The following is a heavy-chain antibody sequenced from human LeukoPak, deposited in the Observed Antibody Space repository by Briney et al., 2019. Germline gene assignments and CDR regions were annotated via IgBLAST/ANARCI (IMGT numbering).Heavy chain of an antibody. D-gene: IGHD3-10*01. Sequence: PGGSLRLSCAAPGFTFSSYAMHWVRQAPGKGLEWVAVISYDGSNKYYADSVKGRFTISRDNSKNTLYLQMNSLRAEDTAVYYCARDGLHYYGSGSYSIRSAFDIWGQGTMVTVSS. V-gene: IGHV3-30*04. CDR3: ARDGLHYYGSGSYSIRSAFDI. J-gene: IGHJ3*02. CDR2: ISYDGSNK. CDR1: GFTFSSYA.